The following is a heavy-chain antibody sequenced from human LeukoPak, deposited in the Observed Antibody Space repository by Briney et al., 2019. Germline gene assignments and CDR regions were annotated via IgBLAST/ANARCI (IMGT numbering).Heavy chain of an antibody. CDR2: ISWNSGSI. Sequence: PGGSLRLSCAASGFTFDDYAMHWVRQAPGKGLEWVSGISWNSGSIGYADSVKGRFTISRDNAKNSLYLQMNSLRAEDMALYYCAKSARFGELLDHAFDYWGQGTLVTVSS. D-gene: IGHD3-10*01. J-gene: IGHJ4*02. V-gene: IGHV3-9*03. CDR1: GFTFDDYA. CDR3: AKSARFGELLDHAFDY.